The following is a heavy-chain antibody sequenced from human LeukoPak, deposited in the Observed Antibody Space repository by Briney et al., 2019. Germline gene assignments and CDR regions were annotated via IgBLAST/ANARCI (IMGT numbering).Heavy chain of an antibody. Sequence: ASVKVSCKASGYTFTGYYMHWVRQAPGQGLEWMGIINPSDGKTSYAQKFQGRVTMTRDTSTSTVYMELSSLRSEDTAVYYCAKEIGPRQLHLWGSAFDYWGQGTLVTVSS. V-gene: IGHV1-46*01. CDR2: INPSDGKT. D-gene: IGHD5-18*01. CDR3: AKEIGPRQLHLWGSAFDY. J-gene: IGHJ4*02. CDR1: GYTFTGYY.